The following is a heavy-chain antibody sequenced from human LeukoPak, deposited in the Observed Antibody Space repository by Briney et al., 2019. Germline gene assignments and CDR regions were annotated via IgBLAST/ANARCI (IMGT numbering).Heavy chain of an antibody. J-gene: IGHJ4*02. V-gene: IGHV3-7*01. Sequence: GGSLRLSCAASGFTFSSTWMSWVRQPPGKGLEWVANIRQDGSDRYYIDSVRGRFTISRDNAKNSLSLQMNSLRVEDTAVYYCARDRDCGDGGCYPHFDYWGQGVQVTVSS. D-gene: IGHD2-15*01. CDR3: ARDRDCGDGGCYPHFDY. CDR2: IRQDGSDR. CDR1: GFTFSSTW.